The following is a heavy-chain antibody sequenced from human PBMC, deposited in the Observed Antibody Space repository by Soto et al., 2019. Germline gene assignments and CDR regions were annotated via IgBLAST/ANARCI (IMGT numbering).Heavy chain of an antibody. Sequence: QVQLVQSGAEVKKPGSSVKVSCKASGGTLSSYTISWVRQAPGQGLEWMGRINPILGIANYAQKCQGRVTITADKSPSPAYMELSSLSSEDTAVYYCASSKGVTMTLNWFDPWGQGTLVTVSS. D-gene: IGHD3-22*01. CDR2: INPILGIA. J-gene: IGHJ5*02. CDR3: ASSKGVTMTLNWFDP. CDR1: GGTLSSYT. V-gene: IGHV1-69*02.